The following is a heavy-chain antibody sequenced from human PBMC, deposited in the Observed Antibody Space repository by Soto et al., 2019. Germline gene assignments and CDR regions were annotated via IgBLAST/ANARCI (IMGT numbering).Heavy chain of an antibody. CDR1: GFTFSNAW. J-gene: IGHJ6*02. Sequence: GGSLRLSCAASGFTFSNAWMNWVRQAPGKGLEWVGRIKSKTDGGTTDNAAPVKGRFTISRDDSKNTLYLQMNSLKTEDTAVYYCTTDYMVRGVIGYYYYGMDVWGQGTTVTVSS. CDR3: TTDYMVRGVIGYYYYGMDV. D-gene: IGHD3-10*01. V-gene: IGHV3-15*07. CDR2: IKSKTDGGTT.